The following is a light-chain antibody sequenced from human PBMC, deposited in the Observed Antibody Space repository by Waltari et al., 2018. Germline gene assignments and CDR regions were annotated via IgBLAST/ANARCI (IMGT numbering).Light chain of an antibody. CDR1: SSDVGGYNY. CDR2: DVT. CDR3: SSYTSSSTVV. Sequence: QSALTQPASVSGSPGQSITISCSGTSSDVGGYNYVSWYQQHPGKAPKVMIYDVTSRPSGVSDRFSGSKSGNTASLTIAGLQAEDEADYYCSSYTSSSTVVFGGGTRLTVL. J-gene: IGLJ3*02. V-gene: IGLV2-14*03.